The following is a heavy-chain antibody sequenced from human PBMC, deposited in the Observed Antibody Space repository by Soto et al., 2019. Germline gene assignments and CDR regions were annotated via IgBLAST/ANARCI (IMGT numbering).Heavy chain of an antibody. J-gene: IGHJ4*02. CDR2: IGPESGAT. V-gene: IGHV1-2*02. CDR1: GYTFTGHY. CDR3: GRRRIGQIVAFY. Sequence: ASVNVSCKASGYTFTGHYIPWVRQAPEQGPEWRGEIGPESGATRYAQRFQGRVTMNRDMSITTVYMGLNNLSPDDTAVYYCGRRRIGQIVAFYWGQG. D-gene: IGHD5-12*01.